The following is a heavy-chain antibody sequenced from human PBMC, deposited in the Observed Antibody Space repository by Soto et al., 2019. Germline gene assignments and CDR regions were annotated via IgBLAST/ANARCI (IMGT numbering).Heavy chain of an antibody. CDR1: GITFSTYR. D-gene: IGHD3-3*01. V-gene: IGHV3-74*01. CDR2: IKSDGTVT. Sequence: EVQLVESGGGLVQPGGSLRLSCVVSGITFSTYRMHWVRQAPGKGLVWVSHIKSDGTVTHYTDSVRGRFIISRDNAKNTLFLQRNSLRAEDTAVYYCARENYDFWSGYYLDYWGQGTLVTVSS. J-gene: IGHJ4*02. CDR3: ARENYDFWSGYYLDY.